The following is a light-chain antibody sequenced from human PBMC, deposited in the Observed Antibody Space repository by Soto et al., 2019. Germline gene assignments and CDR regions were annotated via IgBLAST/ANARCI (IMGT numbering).Light chain of an antibody. V-gene: IGKV1-5*03. CDR3: QQYNSYSGT. J-gene: IGKJ1*01. CDR2: NAS. Sequence: DIQMTKSPSTLSASLGDRVPLSCTASQSISSWLAWYQQKPGKAPKLLIYNASSLESGVPSRFSGSGSGTEFTLTISSLQPDDFATYYCQQYNSYSGTFGQGTKVDTK. CDR1: QSISSW.